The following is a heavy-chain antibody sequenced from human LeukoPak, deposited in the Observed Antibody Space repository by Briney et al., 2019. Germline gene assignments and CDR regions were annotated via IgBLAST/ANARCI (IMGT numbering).Heavy chain of an antibody. CDR2: IYTSGST. D-gene: IGHD3-3*01. CDR3: ARADPSSYYDFWSGLTLAWGAFDI. Sequence: PSETLSLTCTVSDGSISSSSYYWGWIRQPPGKGLEWIGRIYTSGSTNYNPSLKSRVTMSVDTSKNQFSLKLSSVTAADTAVYYCARADPSSYYDFWSGLTLAWGAFDIWGQGTMVTVSS. V-gene: IGHV4-39*07. CDR1: DGSISSSSYY. J-gene: IGHJ3*02.